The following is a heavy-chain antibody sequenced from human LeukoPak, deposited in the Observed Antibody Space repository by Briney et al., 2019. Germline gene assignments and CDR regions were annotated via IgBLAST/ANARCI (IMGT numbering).Heavy chain of an antibody. J-gene: IGHJ4*02. CDR1: GLTFSSYS. Sequence: GGSLRLSCAASGLTFSSYSMNWVRQAPGKGLEWVSSISSGQNYIYYADSVKGRFAISRDNAKNSLFLQMNTLRAEDTAVYYCARVGYSYGQFDYWGQGTLVTVSS. V-gene: IGHV3-21*01. D-gene: IGHD5-18*01. CDR2: ISSGQNYI. CDR3: ARVGYSYGQFDY.